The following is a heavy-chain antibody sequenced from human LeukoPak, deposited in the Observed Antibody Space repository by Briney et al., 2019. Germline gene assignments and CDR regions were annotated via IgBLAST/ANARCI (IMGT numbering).Heavy chain of an antibody. J-gene: IGHJ5*02. V-gene: IGHV1-2*02. CDR3: ARVAIGIDVAYTYPSEKWFDP. D-gene: IGHD3-16*01. CDR1: GGTFSSYA. Sequence: ASVKVSCKASGGTFSSYAISWVRQAPGRGLEWMGWINPNSGGTNYAQKFQGRVTMTRDTSISTAYMELSRLRSDDTAVYYCARVAIGIDVAYTYPSEKWFDPWGQGTLVTVSS. CDR2: INPNSGGT.